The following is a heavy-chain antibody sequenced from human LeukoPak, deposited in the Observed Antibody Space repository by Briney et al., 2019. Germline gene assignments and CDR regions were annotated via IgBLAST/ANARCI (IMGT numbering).Heavy chain of an antibody. J-gene: IGHJ6*02. CDR1: GYTFTGYY. CDR2: INPNSGGT. D-gene: IGHD6-6*01. CDR3: ARHLDGAARPRLDYYGMDV. V-gene: IGHV1-2*02. Sequence: ASVKVSCKASGYTFTGYYMHWVRQAPGQGLEWMGWINPNSGGTNYAQKFQGRVTMTRDTSITTAYMELSRLSSDDTAVYYCARHLDGAARPRLDYYGMDVWGQGTTVTVSS.